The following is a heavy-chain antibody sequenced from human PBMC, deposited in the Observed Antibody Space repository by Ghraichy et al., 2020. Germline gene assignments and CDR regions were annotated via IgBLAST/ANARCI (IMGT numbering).Heavy chain of an antibody. D-gene: IGHD1-1*01. V-gene: IGHV3-74*01. J-gene: IGHJ3*02. CDR3: VREKWNSMTDKAFDI. CDR1: GLTISNYW. CDR2: IKGDGTVP. Sequence: GGSLRLACAASGLTISNYWMHWVRQAPGKGLVWVSGIKGDGTVPIFADSVKGRFTISRDNAKNTLYLQMNSLRAEDTAVYYCVREKWNSMTDKAFDIWGQGTMVTVSS.